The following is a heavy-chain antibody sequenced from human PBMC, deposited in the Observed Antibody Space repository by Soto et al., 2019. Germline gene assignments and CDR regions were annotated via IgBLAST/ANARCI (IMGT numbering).Heavy chain of an antibody. V-gene: IGHV3-30-3*01. CDR3: ARGGAWTPEGLGY. Sequence: QVQLVESGGGVVQPGRSLRLSCAASGFTFSSFAMHWVRQAPGKGLEWLAVISSDVVNYYYAESVKGRFTISRDNSKKTLYLQRNSLRNEDTAVYYWARGGAWTPEGLGYWGQGTLVTVSS. CDR1: GFTFSSFA. CDR2: ISSDVVNY. D-gene: IGHD2-15*01. J-gene: IGHJ4*02.